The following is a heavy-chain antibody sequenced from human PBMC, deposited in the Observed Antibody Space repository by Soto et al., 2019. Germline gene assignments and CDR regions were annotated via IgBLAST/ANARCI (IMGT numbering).Heavy chain of an antibody. D-gene: IGHD1-26*01. CDR2: ISAYNGDT. CDR1: GYTFTNYG. CDR3: GRDRKGATTWRAFAI. V-gene: IGHV1-18*01. Sequence: QVQLVQSGAEMKKPGASVKVSCKASGYTFTNYGITWVRQAPGQGLEWMGWISAYNGDTNYAQKLQGRVTMTTDTSSSAGYMELRSLRSDDTALCNCGRDRKGATTWRAFAIWGQWKMVPVSS. J-gene: IGHJ3*02.